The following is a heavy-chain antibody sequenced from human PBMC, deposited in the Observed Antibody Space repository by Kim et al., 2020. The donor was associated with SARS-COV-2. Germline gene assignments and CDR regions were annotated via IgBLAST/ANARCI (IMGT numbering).Heavy chain of an antibody. V-gene: IGHV2-5*02. CDR3: AHYLVIITTCAFDM. Sequence: SGPTLVKPTQTLTLTCTFSGFSLTTSGVGVGWIRQPPGKALEWLALIYWDDDKRYSPSLKSRLTITKDTSKNQVVLTMTNMDPVDTATYYCAHYLVIITTCAFDMWGQGTMVTVPS. J-gene: IGHJ3*02. CDR1: GFSLTTSGVG. D-gene: IGHD3-22*01. CDR2: IYWDDDK.